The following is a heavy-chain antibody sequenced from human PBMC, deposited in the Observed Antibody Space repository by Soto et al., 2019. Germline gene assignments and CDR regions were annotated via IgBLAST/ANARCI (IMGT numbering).Heavy chain of an antibody. J-gene: IGHJ6*02. Sequence: QLQLQESGPGLVKPSETLSLTCTVSSGSISSSSYYRGWIRQPPGKGLEWIGSIYYSGSTYYNPSLKSRVTISVDTSKNQFSLKLSSVTAADTAVYYCARCYGSYSMDVWGQGTTVTVSS. CDR2: IYYSGST. CDR3: ARCYGSYSMDV. CDR1: SGSISSSSYY. D-gene: IGHD3-10*01. V-gene: IGHV4-39*01.